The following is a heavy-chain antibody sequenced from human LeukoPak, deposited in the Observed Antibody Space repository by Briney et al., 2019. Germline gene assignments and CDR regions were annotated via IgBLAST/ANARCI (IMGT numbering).Heavy chain of an antibody. CDR1: GGSFSGYY. J-gene: IGHJ4*02. CDR2: INHSGST. Sequence: SETLSLTCAVYGGSFSGYYWSWIRQPPGKGLEWIGEINHSGSTNYNPSLKSRVTISVDTSKNQFPLKLSSVTAADTAVYYCARGGRYCSGGSCYQFDYWGQGTLVTVSS. D-gene: IGHD2-15*01. CDR3: ARGGRYCSGGSCYQFDY. V-gene: IGHV4-34*01.